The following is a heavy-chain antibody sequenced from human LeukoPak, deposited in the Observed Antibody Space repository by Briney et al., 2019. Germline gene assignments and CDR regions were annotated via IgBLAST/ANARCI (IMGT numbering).Heavy chain of an antibody. CDR2: IIPIFGTA. J-gene: IGHJ4*02. CDR1: GGTFSSYA. Sequence: SVEVSCKASGGTFSSYAISWVRQAPGQGLEWMGGIIPIFGTANYAQKFQGRVTITADESTSTAYMELSSLRSEDTAVYYCARSGNIAAAGTFDYWGQGSLVTVSS. CDR3: ARSGNIAAAGTFDY. V-gene: IGHV1-69*13. D-gene: IGHD6-13*01.